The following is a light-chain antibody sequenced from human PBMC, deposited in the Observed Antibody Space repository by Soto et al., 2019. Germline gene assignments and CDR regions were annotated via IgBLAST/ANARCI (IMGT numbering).Light chain of an antibody. J-gene: IGKJ4*01. Sequence: EIVMTQSPATLSVSPGERATLSCRASKSVSSNLAWYQQKPGQAPRLLIYGASTRATGIPARFSGSGSGTEFTLTITSLQSEDFAVYYCQQYNNLPPLTFGGGTKVEIK. CDR2: GAS. V-gene: IGKV3-15*01. CDR1: KSVSSN. CDR3: QQYNNLPPLT.